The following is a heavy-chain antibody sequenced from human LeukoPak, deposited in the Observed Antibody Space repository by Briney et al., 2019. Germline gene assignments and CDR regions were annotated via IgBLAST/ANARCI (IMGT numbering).Heavy chain of an antibody. CDR3: ARQLLDCGGDCYVVGNWFDP. Sequence: GGSLRLSCAASGFTFSDYYTSWIRQAPGKGLEWVSYISSSGSTIYYADSVKGRFTISRDNAKNSLYLQMNSLRAEDTAVYYCARQLLDCGGDCYVVGNWFDPWGQGTLVTVSS. V-gene: IGHV3-11*01. D-gene: IGHD2-21*02. CDR2: ISSSGSTI. CDR1: GFTFSDYY. J-gene: IGHJ5*02.